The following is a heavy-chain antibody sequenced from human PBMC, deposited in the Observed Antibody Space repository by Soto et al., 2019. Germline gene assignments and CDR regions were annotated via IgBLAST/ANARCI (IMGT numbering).Heavy chain of an antibody. V-gene: IGHV1-18*04. CDR3: ARWGGPIAAASSNFDL. J-gene: IGHJ2*01. D-gene: IGHD6-13*01. CDR2: ISAYNGNT. CDR1: GYTFTSYG. Sequence: QVQLVQSGAEVKKPGASVKVSCKASGYTFTSYGISWVRQAPGQGLEWMGWISAYNGNTNYAQKLQGRVTMTTDTSTSTASMELRSLRSDATAVYYCARWGGPIAAASSNFDLWGRGTLVTVSS.